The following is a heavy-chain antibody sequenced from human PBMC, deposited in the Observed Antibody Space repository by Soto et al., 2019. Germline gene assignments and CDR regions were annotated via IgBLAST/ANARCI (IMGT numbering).Heavy chain of an antibody. V-gene: IGHV3-30-3*01. CDR2: ISYDGSNK. CDR3: ARVDSSSWYNYYYYYGMDV. Sequence: VQLLESGGGLVQPGGSLRLSCAASGFTFSSYAMSWVRQAPGKGLEWVAVISYDGSNKYYADSVKGRFTISRDNSKNALYLQMNSLRAEDTAVYYCARVDSSSWYNYYYYYGMDVWGQGTTVTVSS. D-gene: IGHD6-13*01. J-gene: IGHJ6*01. CDR1: GFTFSSYA.